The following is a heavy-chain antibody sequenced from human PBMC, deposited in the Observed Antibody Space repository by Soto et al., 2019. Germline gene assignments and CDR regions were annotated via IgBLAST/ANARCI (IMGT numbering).Heavy chain of an antibody. CDR2: ISYGGGTT. D-gene: IGHD3-22*01. V-gene: IGHV3-23*01. J-gene: IGHJ4*02. CDR3: ASSYFYDSGGYYPFDY. CDR1: EFTFSNYA. Sequence: GGSLRLSCAASEFTFSNYAMSWVRQAPGKGLEWVSAISYGGGTTYYADSVKGRFTISRDNSRNTLYLQIYSLRAEDAAVYYCASSYFYDSGGYYPFDYWGQGTRVTVSS.